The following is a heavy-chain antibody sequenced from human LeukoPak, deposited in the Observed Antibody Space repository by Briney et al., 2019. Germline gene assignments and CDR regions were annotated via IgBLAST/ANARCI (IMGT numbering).Heavy chain of an antibody. Sequence: SETLSLTCTVPGGSISSSSYYWGWIRQPPGKGLEWIGSIYYSGSIYYNPSLKSRVTISVDTSKNQFSLKLSSVTAADTAVYYCARFTFGYSSGWNFDHWGQGTLVTVSS. J-gene: IGHJ4*02. CDR3: ARFTFGYSSGWNFDH. D-gene: IGHD6-19*01. V-gene: IGHV4-39*01. CDR2: IYYSGSI. CDR1: GGSISSSSYY.